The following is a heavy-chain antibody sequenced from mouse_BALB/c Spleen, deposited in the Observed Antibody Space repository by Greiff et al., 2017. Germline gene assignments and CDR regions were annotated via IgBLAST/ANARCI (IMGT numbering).Heavy chain of an antibody. CDR3: TKGDFDYYGSSYNWYFDV. D-gene: IGHD1-1*01. CDR1: GYSFTSYW. J-gene: IGHJ1*01. CDR2: IYPGNSDT. Sequence: VQLQQSGTVLARPGASVKMSCKASGYSFTSYWMHWVKQRPGQGLEWIGAIYPGNSDTSYNQKFKGKAKLTAVTSASTAYMELSSLTNEDSAVYYCTKGDFDYYGSSYNWYFDVWGAGTTVTVSS. V-gene: IGHV1-5*01.